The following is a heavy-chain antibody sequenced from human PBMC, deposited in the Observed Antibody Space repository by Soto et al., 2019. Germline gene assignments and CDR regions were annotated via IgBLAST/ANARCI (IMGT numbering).Heavy chain of an antibody. V-gene: IGHV1-3*01. D-gene: IGHD1-26*01. CDR1: GYTFTSYA. J-gene: IGHJ2*01. Sequence: QVQLVQSGAEVKKPGASVKVSFKASGYTFTSYAMHWVRQAPGQRLEWMGWFNAGNGNTTYSQKFQGRVTITTDTSAPTAYLELSSLRSEDTAVYYCARGGSLYWYFDLWCRGTLVTVSS. CDR2: FNAGNGNT. CDR3: ARGGSLYWYFDL.